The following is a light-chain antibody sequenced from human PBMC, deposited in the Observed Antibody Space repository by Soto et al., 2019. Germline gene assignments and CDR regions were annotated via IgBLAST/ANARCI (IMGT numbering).Light chain of an antibody. CDR3: QHYNSYSEA. V-gene: IGKV1-5*03. Sequence: DIQMSQSPSTLSGSLGDRVTIICRASQTISSWLAWYQQKPGKAPKLLIYKASTLKSGVPSRFSGSGSGTEFTLTISSLQPDDFATYYCQHYNSYSEAFGQGTKVDIK. CDR1: QTISSW. J-gene: IGKJ1*01. CDR2: KAS.